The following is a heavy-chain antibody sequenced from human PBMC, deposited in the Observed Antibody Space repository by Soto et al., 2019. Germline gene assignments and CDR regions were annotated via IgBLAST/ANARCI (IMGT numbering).Heavy chain of an antibody. CDR3: AKGSIEYSASVEH. CDR2: ISARGGSS. D-gene: IGHD5-12*01. V-gene: IGHV3-23*01. CDR1: GFSFSSYA. J-gene: IGHJ4*02. Sequence: EVQLLESGGGLVQPGGSLRLACAASGFSFSSYAMVWVRQAPGKGLEWVSVISARGGSSYFADSVKGRFTISRDNSKNVLSLEMNSLRAEDTATSFCAKGSIEYSASVEHWCQGTLVLVSS.